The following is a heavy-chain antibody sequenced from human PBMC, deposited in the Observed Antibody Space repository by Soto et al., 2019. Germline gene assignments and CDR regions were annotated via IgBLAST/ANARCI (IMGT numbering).Heavy chain of an antibody. V-gene: IGHV3-33*01. CDR3: ARADYYDSSGYYY. Sequence: GGFRSISRATAGFPFSSFCMHWVPQAPGKGMEWVAVIWYDGSNKYYADSVKGRFTISRDNSKNTLYLQMNSLRAEDTAVYYCARADYYDSSGYYYWGQGTLVTVSS. J-gene: IGHJ4*02. D-gene: IGHD3-22*01. CDR2: IWYDGSNK. CDR1: GFPFSSFC.